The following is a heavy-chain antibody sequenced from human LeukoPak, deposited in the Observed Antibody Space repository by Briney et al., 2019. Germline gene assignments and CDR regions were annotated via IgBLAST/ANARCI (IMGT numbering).Heavy chain of an antibody. Sequence: PGGSLRLSCAASGFTFSSYGMHWVRQAPGKGLEWVAVIWYDGSNKYYADSVKGRFTISRDNSKNTLYLQMNSLRAEDTAVYYCARPWAGLRSNWFDPWGQGTLVTVSS. CDR3: ARPWAGLRSNWFDP. V-gene: IGHV3-33*01. D-gene: IGHD5-12*01. CDR2: IWYDGSNK. CDR1: GFTFSSYG. J-gene: IGHJ5*02.